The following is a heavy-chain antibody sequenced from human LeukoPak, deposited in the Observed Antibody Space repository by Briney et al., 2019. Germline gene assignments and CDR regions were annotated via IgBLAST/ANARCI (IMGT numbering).Heavy chain of an antibody. CDR3: ARKDLAGWLDN. D-gene: IGHD6-19*01. CDR1: GGSISNYY. Sequence: PSETLSLTCTVSGGSISNYYWSWIRQAPGKGLEWIGYMYYSGSTDYNPSLKSRVTTSVDTSKSQFSLKLSSVTAADTAVYYCARKDLAGWLDNWGQGTLVTVSS. J-gene: IGHJ4*02. CDR2: MYYSGST. V-gene: IGHV4-59*01.